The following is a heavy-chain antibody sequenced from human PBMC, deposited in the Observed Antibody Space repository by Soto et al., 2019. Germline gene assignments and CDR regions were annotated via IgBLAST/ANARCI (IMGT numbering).Heavy chain of an antibody. CDR3: ARDRPYGSGSYYRSHAFDI. Sequence: EVQLVESGGGLVQPGGSLRLSCAASGFTVSSNYMSWVRQAPGKGLEWVSVIYSGGSTYYADSVKGRFTISRHNSKNTMYLQMNSLRAEDKAVYYCARDRPYGSGSYYRSHAFDIWGQGTMVTVSS. CDR2: IYSGGST. CDR1: GFTVSSNY. J-gene: IGHJ3*02. D-gene: IGHD3-10*01. V-gene: IGHV3-53*04.